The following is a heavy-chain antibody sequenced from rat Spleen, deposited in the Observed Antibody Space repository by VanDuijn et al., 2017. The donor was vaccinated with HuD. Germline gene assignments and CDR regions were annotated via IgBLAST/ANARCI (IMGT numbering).Heavy chain of an antibody. J-gene: IGHJ2*01. CDR1: GLSFSNYD. CDR3: VRHDDY. V-gene: IGHV5-25*01. Sequence: EVQVVESGGGLVQPGRSMKLSCAASGLSFSNYDMAWIRQAPGKGLEWVASITNASGRTYYPDSVKGRFTISRDTAQNTLYLQMNSLRSEDTATYYCVRHDDYWGQGVMVTVSS. CDR2: ITNASGRT.